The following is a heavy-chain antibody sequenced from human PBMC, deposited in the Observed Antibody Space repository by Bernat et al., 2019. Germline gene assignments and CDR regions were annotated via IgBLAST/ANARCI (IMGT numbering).Heavy chain of an antibody. CDR2: ISYDGSNK. J-gene: IGHJ2*01. CDR3: ARGPGTVWYFDL. CDR1: GFTFSSYA. Sequence: QVQLVESGGGLVQPGRSLRLSCAASGFTFSSYAMHWVRQAPGKGLEWVAVISYDGSNKYYADSVKGRFTISRDNSKNTLYLQMNSLRAEDTAVYYCARGPGTVWYFDLWGRGTLVTVSS. V-gene: IGHV3-30-3*01.